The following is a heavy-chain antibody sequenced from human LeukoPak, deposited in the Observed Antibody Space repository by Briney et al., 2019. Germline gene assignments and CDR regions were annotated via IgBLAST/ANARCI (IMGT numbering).Heavy chain of an antibody. J-gene: IGHJ4*02. Sequence: ASVKVSCKASGYTFTSYGISWVRQAPGQGLEWMGWISAYNGNTNYAQKLQGRVTMTTDTSTSTACMELRSLRSDDTAVYYCARAENLPGIAVAGDPLGFDYWGQGTLVTVSS. CDR2: ISAYNGNT. D-gene: IGHD6-19*01. CDR3: ARAENLPGIAVAGDPLGFDY. CDR1: GYTFTSYG. V-gene: IGHV1-18*01.